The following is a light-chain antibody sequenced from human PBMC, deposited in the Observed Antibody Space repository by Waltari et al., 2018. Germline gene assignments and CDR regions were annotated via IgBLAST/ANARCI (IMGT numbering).Light chain of an antibody. CDR3: QQGSSFPYT. J-gene: IGKJ2*01. Sequence: DIQMTQSPSSLSASVGDTVSISCQARQGIGNNLNCYHQKLGNAPKFLISRASSLQDGVPSRFIGGGSGTDFSLTINGLQPEDLATYYCQQGSSFPYTFGQGTKLDI. CDR2: RAS. CDR1: QGIGNN. V-gene: IGKV1-27*01.